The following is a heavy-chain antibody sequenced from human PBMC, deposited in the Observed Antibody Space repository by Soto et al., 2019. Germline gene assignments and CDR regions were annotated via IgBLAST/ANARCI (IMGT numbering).Heavy chain of an antibody. CDR1: EGTFKSYA. Sequence: QAQVVQSGAEVRKPGSSVKLSCKASEGTFKSYAIAWVRQAPGQGLEWMGGIIPYYNTLNYAQKFQYRVKITADDSTNTVYMELSSLRSDDTAVYFCARGASRWYPYFFDSWDHGTLVTVSS. D-gene: IGHD6-13*01. CDR3: ARGASRWYPYFFDS. J-gene: IGHJ4*01. V-gene: IGHV1-69*01. CDR2: IIPYYNTL.